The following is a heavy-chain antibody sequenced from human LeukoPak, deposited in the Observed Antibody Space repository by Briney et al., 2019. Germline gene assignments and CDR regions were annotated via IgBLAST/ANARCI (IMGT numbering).Heavy chain of an antibody. CDR2: ITGGHYPT. D-gene: IGHD4-17*01. V-gene: IGHV3-23*01. CDR1: GFSFSSFA. CDR3: TKDPNGDYVGAFDP. J-gene: IGHJ5*02. Sequence: GSLRLSCAASGFSFSSFAMTWVRQAPGKGLEWVSSITGGHYPTYNTDSVKGRFTISRDNSKNTLYLQMNSLRADDTAVYYCTKDPNGDYVGAFDPWGQETLVTVSS.